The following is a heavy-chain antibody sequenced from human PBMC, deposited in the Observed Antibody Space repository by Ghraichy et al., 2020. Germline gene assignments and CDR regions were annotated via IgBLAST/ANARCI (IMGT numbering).Heavy chain of an antibody. D-gene: IGHD3-3*01. V-gene: IGHV4-31*03. CDR3: ARGSLNYDFWSGPPADYYYYGMDV. CDR2: IYYSGST. CDR1: GGSISSGGYY. Sequence: SETLSLTCTVSGGSISSGGYYWSWIRQHPGKGLEWIGYIYYSGSTYYNPSLKSRVTISVDTSKNQFSLKLSSVTAADTAVYYCARGSLNYDFWSGPPADYYYYGMDVWGQGTTVTVSS. J-gene: IGHJ6*02.